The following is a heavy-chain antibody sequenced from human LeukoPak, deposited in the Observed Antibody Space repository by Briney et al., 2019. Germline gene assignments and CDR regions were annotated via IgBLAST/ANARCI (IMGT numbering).Heavy chain of an antibody. CDR2: IYSGGST. Sequence: GGSLRLSCAASGFTVSSNYMSWVRQAPGKGLEWVSVIYSGGSTYYADSVKGRFTISRDNSKNTLYLQMNSLRAEDTAVYYCARDLGSYGYTNWFDPWGQGTLVTVSS. V-gene: IGHV3-53*01. CDR1: GFTVSSNY. J-gene: IGHJ5*02. D-gene: IGHD5-18*01. CDR3: ARDLGSYGYTNWFDP.